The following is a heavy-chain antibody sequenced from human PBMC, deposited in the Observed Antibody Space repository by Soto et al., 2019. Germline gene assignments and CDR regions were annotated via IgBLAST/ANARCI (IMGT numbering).Heavy chain of an antibody. J-gene: IGHJ4*02. CDR1: GFTFSSSA. D-gene: IGHD2-21*02. CDR3: AKGCGGDCYSGVQY. CDR2: ISNSGGST. V-gene: IGHV3-23*01. Sequence: EVQLLESGRGLVQPGGSLRLSCAASGFTFSSSAMSWVRQAPGKGLEWVSSISNSGGSTYYADSVKGRFTISRDNSKNTLYLQMKSLQAEDTAVYYCAKGCGGDCYSGVQYWGQGTLGTVSS.